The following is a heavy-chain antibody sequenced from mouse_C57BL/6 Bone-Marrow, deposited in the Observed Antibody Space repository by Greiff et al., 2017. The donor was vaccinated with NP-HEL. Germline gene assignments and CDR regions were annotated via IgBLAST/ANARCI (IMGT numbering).Heavy chain of an antibody. CDR3: AREGGLRVVDY. CDR2: ISYSGST. J-gene: IGHJ2*01. V-gene: IGHV3-8*01. CDR1: GYSITSDY. D-gene: IGHD2-4*01. Sequence: DVMLVESGPGLAKPSQTLSLTCSVTGYSITSDYWNWIRKFPGNKLEYMGYISYSGSTYYKPSLKSRISITRDTSTNQYYLQLNAVTTEDTATYYCAREGGLRVVDYWGQGTTLTVSS.